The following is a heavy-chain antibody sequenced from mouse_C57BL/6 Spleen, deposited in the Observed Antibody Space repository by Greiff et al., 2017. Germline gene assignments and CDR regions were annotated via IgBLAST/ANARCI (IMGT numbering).Heavy chain of an antibody. Sequence: DVMLVESGGGLVQPGGSLKLSCAASGFTFSDYGMAWVRQAPRKGPEWVAFISNLAYSIYYAATVKGRFTISRENSKNTLYLEMSSLRSEDTAMYYCARGLSGNKGFDGWGQGTTLTVSS. V-gene: IGHV5-15*01. CDR1: GFTFSDYG. D-gene: IGHD4-1*01. CDR3: ARGLSGNKGFDG. CDR2: ISNLAYSI. J-gene: IGHJ2*01.